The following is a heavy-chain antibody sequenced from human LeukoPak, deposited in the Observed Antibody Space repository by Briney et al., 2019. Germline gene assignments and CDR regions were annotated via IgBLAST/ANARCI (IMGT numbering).Heavy chain of an antibody. D-gene: IGHD3-10*01. CDR3: AREYYGSGSYYKAWFDP. J-gene: IGHJ5*02. V-gene: IGHV4-34*01. CDR1: GESFSVYY. CDR2: INHSGST. Sequence: SETLSLTCAVYGESFSVYYWSWISQPPAKGLEWIGEINHSGSTNYNPSLKSRFTISVDTPKNQFSLKLSSVTAADTAVYYCAREYYGSGSYYKAWFDPWGQGTLVTVSS.